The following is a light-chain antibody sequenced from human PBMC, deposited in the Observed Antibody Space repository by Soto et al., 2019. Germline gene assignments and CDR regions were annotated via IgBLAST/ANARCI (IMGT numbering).Light chain of an antibody. CDR3: QQSFSAPYT. Sequence: DIQMTQSPSSLSASVGDRVTITCRASQSVSTYLNWYQQKPGKAPKLLIYGASSLQSGVPSRFSGSGSGTDFTLTVISLQPEDFATYYCQQSFSAPYTFGQGTKLEIK. V-gene: IGKV1-39*01. CDR2: GAS. J-gene: IGKJ2*01. CDR1: QSVSTY.